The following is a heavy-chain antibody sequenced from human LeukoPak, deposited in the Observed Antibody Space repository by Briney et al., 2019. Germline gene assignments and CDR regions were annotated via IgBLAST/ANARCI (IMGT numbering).Heavy chain of an antibody. CDR3: AREVGPDGGDTADL. CDR2: ISSNGSST. V-gene: IGHV3-64*01. D-gene: IGHD5-18*01. J-gene: IGHJ4*02. Sequence: PGGSLRLSCAASGFTFDDYAMHWVRQAPGKGLEYVSAISSNGSSTYYANSVKGRFTISRDNSKNTLYLQMGSLRAEDMAVYYCAREVGPDGGDTADLWGQGTLVTVSS. CDR1: GFTFDDYA.